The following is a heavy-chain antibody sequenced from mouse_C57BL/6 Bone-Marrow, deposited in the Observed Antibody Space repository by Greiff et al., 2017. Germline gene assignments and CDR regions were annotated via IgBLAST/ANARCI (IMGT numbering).Heavy chain of an antibody. Sequence: EVQVVESGPVLVKPGASVKMSCKASGYTFTDYYMNWVKQSHGKSLEWIGVINPYNGGTSYNQKFKGKATLTVDKSSSIAYMELNSLTSEDSAVYYCARRISIYYYGSSFYYFDYWGQGTTLTVSS. CDR2: INPYNGGT. V-gene: IGHV1-19*01. J-gene: IGHJ2*01. CDR3: ARRISIYYYGSSFYYFDY. D-gene: IGHD1-1*01. CDR1: GYTFTDYY.